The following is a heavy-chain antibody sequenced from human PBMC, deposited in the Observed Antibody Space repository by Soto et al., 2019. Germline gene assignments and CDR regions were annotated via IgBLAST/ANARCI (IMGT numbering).Heavy chain of an antibody. D-gene: IGHD2-15*01. V-gene: IGHV1-8*01. Sequence: QVQLVQSGAEVKKPGASVKVSCKASGYTFTSYDINWVRQATGQGLEWMGWMNPNSGNTAYAKKFQGRVTMTRNTSTSTASMELSSLRSEDTAVYYCARERGALCSGGSCYWFDPWGQGTLVTVSS. CDR3: ARERGALCSGGSCYWFDP. J-gene: IGHJ5*02. CDR2: MNPNSGNT. CDR1: GYTFTSYD.